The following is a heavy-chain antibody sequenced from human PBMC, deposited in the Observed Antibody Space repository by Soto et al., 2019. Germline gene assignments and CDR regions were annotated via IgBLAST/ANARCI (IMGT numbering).Heavy chain of an antibody. Sequence: PSETLSLTCAVYGGSFSGYYWSWIRQPPGKGLEWIGEINHSGSTNYNPSLKSRVTISVDTSKNQFSLKLSSVTAADTAVYYCARGSSGYSYGYSWFDPSGQGTLVTVSS. CDR2: INHSGST. CDR3: ARGSSGYSYGYSWFDP. CDR1: GGSFSGYY. J-gene: IGHJ5*02. V-gene: IGHV4-34*01. D-gene: IGHD5-18*01.